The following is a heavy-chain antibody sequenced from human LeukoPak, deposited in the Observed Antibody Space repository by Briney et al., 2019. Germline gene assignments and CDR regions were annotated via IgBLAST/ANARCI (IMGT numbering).Heavy chain of an antibody. CDR3: ARESGKFDY. J-gene: IGHJ4*02. CDR1: GLPIGDFA. CDR2: ISGDGVST. Sequence: GGSLRLSCVASGLPIGDFAMHWVRQAPGKGLEWVSLISGDGVSTFYADSVKGRFSISRDNGKNSLSLEMNSLRTEDTAMYYCARESGKFDYWGQGTLVAVSS. V-gene: IGHV3-43*02.